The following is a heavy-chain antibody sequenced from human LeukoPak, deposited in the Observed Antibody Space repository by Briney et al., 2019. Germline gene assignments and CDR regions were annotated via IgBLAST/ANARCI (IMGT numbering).Heavy chain of an antibody. Sequence: GGSLRLSCAASGFTFSSYDMHWVRQATGKGLEWVSAIGTAGDTYYPGSVKGRFTISRDTSKNTLSLQMNSLRAEDTAVYFCARQLVTHGSGWWVFDYWGQGTLLAVSS. CDR2: IGTAGDT. V-gene: IGHV3-13*04. CDR1: GFTFSSYD. J-gene: IGHJ4*02. D-gene: IGHD6-19*01. CDR3: ARQLVTHGSGWWVFDY.